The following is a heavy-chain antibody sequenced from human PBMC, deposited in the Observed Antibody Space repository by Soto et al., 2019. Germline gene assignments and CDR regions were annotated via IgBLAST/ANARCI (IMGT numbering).Heavy chain of an antibody. CDR2: INAGKGYT. CDR1: GYSFTNYA. Sequence: QVQLVQSGAEVKKPGASVKVSCKTSGYSFTNYAMHWVRQAPGQRLEWMGWINAGKGYTKYSQKFQGRVTLTRDTSASTAYMELSSLGSEDTAVYYCSREGDSGYDWDFWGQGTLVTVSS. CDR3: SREGDSGYDWDF. J-gene: IGHJ4*02. D-gene: IGHD5-12*01. V-gene: IGHV1-3*01.